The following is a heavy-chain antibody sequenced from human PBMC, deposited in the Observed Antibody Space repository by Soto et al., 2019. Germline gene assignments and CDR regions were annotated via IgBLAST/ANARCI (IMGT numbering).Heavy chain of an antibody. CDR2: INPSGGST. Sequence: QVQLVQSGAEVKKPGASVKVSCKASGYTFTSYYIHWVRQAPGQGLEWMGIINPSGGSTSYAQKFQARATMPRDTSTSTVYMELSSLRSEDTAVYYCARGSVAGRRFDYWGQGTLVTVSS. D-gene: IGHD6-19*01. J-gene: IGHJ4*02. V-gene: IGHV1-46*01. CDR3: ARGSVAGRRFDY. CDR1: GYTFTSYY.